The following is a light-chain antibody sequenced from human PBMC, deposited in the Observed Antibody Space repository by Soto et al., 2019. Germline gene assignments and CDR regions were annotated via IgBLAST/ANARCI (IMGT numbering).Light chain of an antibody. CDR2: DVA. CDR1: SSDVGGYNY. V-gene: IGLV2-11*01. CDR3: CSYGGNYVI. J-gene: IGLJ2*01. Sequence: QSALTQPRSVSGSPGQSVTISCTGTSSDVGGYNYVSWYQQHPGKAPKLMIYDVAKRPSGVPDRFSGSKSGTTASLTISGLQAEDEADYYCCSYGGNYVIFGGGTKLTVL.